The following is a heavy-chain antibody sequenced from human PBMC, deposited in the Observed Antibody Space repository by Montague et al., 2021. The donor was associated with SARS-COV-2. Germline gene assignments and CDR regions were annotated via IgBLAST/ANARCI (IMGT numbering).Heavy chain of an antibody. J-gene: IGHJ4*02. CDR1: GGPISGSSDY. CDR3: ARREYSYGWGD. Sequence: SETLSLTCTVTGGPISGSSDYWGWICQSPGKGLEWIASVDYSGXTXYXXSLKSRLTISVDTSKNQFSLKLNSVTAADTALYYCARREYSYGWGDWGQGTLVTVSS. D-gene: IGHD5-18*01. V-gene: IGHV4-39*01. CDR2: VDYSGXT.